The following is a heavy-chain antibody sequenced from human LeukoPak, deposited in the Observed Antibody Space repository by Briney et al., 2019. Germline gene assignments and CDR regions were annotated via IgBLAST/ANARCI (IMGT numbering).Heavy chain of an antibody. CDR1: GFTFSRHW. V-gene: IGHV3-7*03. D-gene: IGHD5-12*01. CDR3: ARDSTWQLDY. J-gene: IGHJ4*02. Sequence: GGSLSLSCAASGFTFSRHWMTWVRQAPGKGLEWVANIQEDGSYIYYVDSVRGRFTISRDNTKNSLFLQMNSLRADDTAVYFCARDSTWQLDYWGQGTLVTVSS. CDR2: IQEDGSYI.